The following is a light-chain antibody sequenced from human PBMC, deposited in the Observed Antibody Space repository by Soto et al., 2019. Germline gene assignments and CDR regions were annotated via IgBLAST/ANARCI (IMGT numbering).Light chain of an antibody. J-gene: IGLJ1*01. CDR2: DVS. V-gene: IGLV2-14*03. Sequence: QSALTQPASVSGSPGQSITISCTGTSSDVGGYNYVSWYQHHPGKAPKLMIYDVSNRPSGISNRFSGSKSGNTASLTISGLQGEDEADYYCSSYRSSNTLYVFGTGTKVTVL. CDR3: SSYRSSNTLYV. CDR1: SSDVGGYNY.